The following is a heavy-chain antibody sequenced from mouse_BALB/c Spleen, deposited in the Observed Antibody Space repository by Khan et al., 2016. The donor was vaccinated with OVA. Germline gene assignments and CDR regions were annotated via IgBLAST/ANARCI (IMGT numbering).Heavy chain of an antibody. CDR2: ISSGGSYT. D-gene: IGHD1-1*01. CDR1: GFTFSNYA. V-gene: IGHV5-9-3*01. J-gene: IGHJ2*01. Sequence: EVELVESGGGLVKPGGSLKLSCTVSGFTFSNYAMSWVRQTPEKRLEWVATISSGGSYTYYPASVKGRFTISRDNSNNTLYLPMSSLMSEDTAMYYCARTPGYYGSNYFDYWGQGTTLTVSS. CDR3: ARTPGYYGSNYFDY.